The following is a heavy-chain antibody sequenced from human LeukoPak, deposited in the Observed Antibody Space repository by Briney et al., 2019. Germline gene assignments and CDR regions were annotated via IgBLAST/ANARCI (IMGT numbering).Heavy chain of an antibody. CDR3: ARHYYYDSGGYRSDAFDI. CDR1: GGSISSGGYY. V-gene: IGHV4-31*03. J-gene: IGHJ3*02. D-gene: IGHD3-22*01. CDR2: IYYSGST. Sequence: SETLSLTCTASGGSISSGGYYWSWIRQHPGKGLERIGYIYYSGSTYYNPSLKSRVTISVDTSKNQFSLKLSSVTAADTAVYYCARHYYYDSGGYRSDAFDIWGQGTMVTVSS.